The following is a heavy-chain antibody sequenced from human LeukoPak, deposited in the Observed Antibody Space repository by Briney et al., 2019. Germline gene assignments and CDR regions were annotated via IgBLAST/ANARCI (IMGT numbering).Heavy chain of an antibody. CDR3: AREAYYEDRAYSLDY. D-gene: IGHD3-22*01. J-gene: IGHJ4*02. CDR1: GFTFSSYA. Sequence: PGGSLRLSCAASGFTFSSYAMHWVRQAPGKGLECVAFISYDGRKSYYIGSVKGRFTISRDNSKNTLYVQMNSLRSEDTAIYYCAREAYYEDRAYSLDYWGQGTLVTVSS. V-gene: IGHV3-30*04. CDR2: ISYDGRKS.